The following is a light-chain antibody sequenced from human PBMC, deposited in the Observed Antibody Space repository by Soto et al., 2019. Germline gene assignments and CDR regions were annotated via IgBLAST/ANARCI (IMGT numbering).Light chain of an antibody. J-gene: IGLJ2*01. V-gene: IGLV3-25*03. CDR3: QSAVSSGTYVV. Sequence: SYELTQPPSVSVSPGQTARITCSGDALPKQYAYWYQQKPGQAPVLVIYKDIERPSGIPERFSGSSSGTTVTLTISGVQAEDEADYYCQSAVSSGTYVVFGGGTKVTVL. CDR1: ALPKQY. CDR2: KDI.